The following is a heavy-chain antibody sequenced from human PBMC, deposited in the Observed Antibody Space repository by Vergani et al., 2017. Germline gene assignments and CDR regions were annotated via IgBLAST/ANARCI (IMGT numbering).Heavy chain of an antibody. CDR1: GFTFSSYA. D-gene: IGHD3-10*01. CDR2: IKSKTDGGTT. Sequence: EVQLLESGGGLVQPGGSLRLSCAASGFTFSSYAMSWVRQAPGKGLEWVGRIKSKTDGGTTDYAAPVKSRFTISRDDSKNTLYLQMNSLKTEDTAVYYCTTDHDGEWDYWGQGTLVTVSS. V-gene: IGHV3-15*01. J-gene: IGHJ4*02. CDR3: TTDHDGEWDY.